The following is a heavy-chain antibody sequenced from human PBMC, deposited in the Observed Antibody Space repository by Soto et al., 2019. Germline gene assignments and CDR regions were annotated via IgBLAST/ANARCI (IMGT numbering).Heavy chain of an antibody. CDR3: ARQGVGAPSGSYLDY. V-gene: IGHV5-51*01. Sequence: GESLKISSKGSGCTFTNYWIGWVRQMPGKGLEWMGIIYPGDSDTTYSPSFQGQVTISADKSISTAYLQWSSLKASDTAIYYCARQGVGAPSGSYLDYWGRGTLVTVSS. D-gene: IGHD1-26*01. CDR2: IYPGDSDT. CDR1: GCTFTNYW. J-gene: IGHJ4*02.